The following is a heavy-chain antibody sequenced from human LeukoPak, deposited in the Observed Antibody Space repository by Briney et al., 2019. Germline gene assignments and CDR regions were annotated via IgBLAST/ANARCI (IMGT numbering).Heavy chain of an antibody. Sequence: GGSLRLSCAASGFTFRSYAMSWVRQAPGKGLEWVARINSDGSTINHADSVRGRFTISRDNAENTLYLQMSSLRAEDTAIYFCARAAYYRFDYWGQGTLVTVSS. J-gene: IGHJ4*02. D-gene: IGHD1-26*01. CDR3: ARAAYYRFDY. CDR2: INSDGSTI. V-gene: IGHV3-74*01. CDR1: GFTFRSYA.